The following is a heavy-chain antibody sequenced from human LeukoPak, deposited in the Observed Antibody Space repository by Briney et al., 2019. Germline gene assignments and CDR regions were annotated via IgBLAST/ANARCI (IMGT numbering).Heavy chain of an antibody. CDR2: IYYSGST. J-gene: IGHJ4*02. D-gene: IGHD3-10*01. CDR1: GGSISSYY. Sequence: SETLSLTCTVSGGSISSYYWSWIRQPPGKGLEWIGYIYYSGSTNCNPSLKSRVTISVDTSKNQFSLKLRSVTAADTAVSYCARNERGDYYFDYWGQGTLVTVSS. V-gene: IGHV4-59*01. CDR3: ARNERGDYYFDY.